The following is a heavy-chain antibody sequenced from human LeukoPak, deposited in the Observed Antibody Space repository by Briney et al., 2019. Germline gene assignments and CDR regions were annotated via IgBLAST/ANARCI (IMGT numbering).Heavy chain of an antibody. CDR3: ARGPRGDGYNGYYYYGMDV. Sequence: PGGSLRLSCAASGFTFSSYAMHWVRQAPGKGLEWVAVISYDGSNKYYADSVKGRFTISRDNSENTLYLQMNSLRAEDTAVYYCARGPRGDGYNGYYYYGMDVWGQGTTVTVSS. CDR1: GFTFSSYA. J-gene: IGHJ6*02. CDR2: ISYDGSNK. V-gene: IGHV3-30-3*01. D-gene: IGHD5-24*01.